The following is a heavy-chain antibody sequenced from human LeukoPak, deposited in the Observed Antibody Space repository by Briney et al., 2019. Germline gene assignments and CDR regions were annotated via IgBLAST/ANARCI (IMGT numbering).Heavy chain of an antibody. CDR2: IIPIFGTA. CDR1: GGTFSSYA. D-gene: IGHD5-18*01. V-gene: IGHV1-69*05. Sequence: SVKVSCKASGGTFSSYAISWVRQAPGQGLEWMGGIIPIFGTANYAQKFQGRVTITTDESTSTAYMELSSLRSEDTAVYYCARGPWIQLGTDVWGKGTTVTVSS. CDR3: ARGPWIQLGTDV. J-gene: IGHJ6*04.